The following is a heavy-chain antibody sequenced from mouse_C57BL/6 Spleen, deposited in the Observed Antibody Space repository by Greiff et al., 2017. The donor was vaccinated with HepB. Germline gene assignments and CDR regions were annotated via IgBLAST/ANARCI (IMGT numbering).Heavy chain of an antibody. Sequence: VQLQQSEAELVKPGASVKLSCKVSGFTFTDHTIHWMQQRPEQGLDWIGYISPSAGSTKYHEKFKGKVTLTADKSSSTAYLQLNSLTSEDSAVYFCARTTTVVPMDYWGQGTSVTVCS. V-gene: IGHV1-78*01. CDR3: ARTTTVVPMDY. CDR2: ISPSAGST. D-gene: IGHD1-1*01. J-gene: IGHJ4*01. CDR1: GFTFTDHT.